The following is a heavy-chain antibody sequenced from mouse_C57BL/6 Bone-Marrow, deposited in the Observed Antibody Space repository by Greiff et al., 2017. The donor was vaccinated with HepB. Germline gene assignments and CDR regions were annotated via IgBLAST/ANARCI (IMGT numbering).Heavy chain of an antibody. J-gene: IGHJ2*01. V-gene: IGHV5-4*03. CDR3: ARGDYVGY. Sequence: DVKLVESGGGLVKPGGSLKLSCAASGFTFSSYAMPWVRQTPEKRLEWVATISDGGSYTYYTDNVKGRFTIARDNTKNNLYLQMSHLKSEDTAMYYCARGDYVGYWDQGTALPVSS. CDR1: GFTFSSYA. CDR2: ISDGGSYT.